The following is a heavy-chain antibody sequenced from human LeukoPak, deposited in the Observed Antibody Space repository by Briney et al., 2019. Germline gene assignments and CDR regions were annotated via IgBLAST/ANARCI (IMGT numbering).Heavy chain of an antibody. Sequence: ASVKVSYKASGYTFTNNYLHWVRQAPGQGLEWMGMIYPRDGSTSYAQNFQGRVTATRDTSTTTVHMELRGLRSEDTAVYYCARDQEGFDYWGQGTVVTVSS. CDR2: IYPRDGST. J-gene: IGHJ4*02. V-gene: IGHV1-46*01. CDR3: ARDQEGFDY. CDR1: GYTFTNNY.